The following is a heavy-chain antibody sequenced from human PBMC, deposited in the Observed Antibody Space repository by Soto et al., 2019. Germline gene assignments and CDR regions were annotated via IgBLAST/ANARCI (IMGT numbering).Heavy chain of an antibody. J-gene: IGHJ4*02. CDR3: APHLLPTGMPSGY. V-gene: IGHV1-18*01. Sequence: QVQLVQSGAEVREPGASVKVSCKASGDTFSNYGVSWVRQAPGQGLEWMGWIGGYKGNTKYAQKLQGRVTLTTDTSTSTVYMELRSLRSDDTAVYYCAPHLLPTGMPSGYWGEGTLVIVSS. CDR1: GDTFSNYG. D-gene: IGHD5-18*01. CDR2: IGGYKGNT.